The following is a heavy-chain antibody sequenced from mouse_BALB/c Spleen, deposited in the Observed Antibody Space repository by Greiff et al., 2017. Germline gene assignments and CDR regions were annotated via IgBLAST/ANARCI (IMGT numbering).Heavy chain of an antibody. Sequence: QVQLQQSAAELARPGASVKMSCKASGYTFTSYTMHWVKQRPGQGLEWIGYINPSSGYTEYNQKFKDKTTLTADKSSSTAYMQLSSLTSEDSAVYYCARSRDGYPFAYWGQGTLVTVSA. D-gene: IGHD2-3*01. CDR2: INPSSGYT. V-gene: IGHV1-4*02. CDR3: ARSRDGYPFAY. J-gene: IGHJ3*01. CDR1: GYTFTSYT.